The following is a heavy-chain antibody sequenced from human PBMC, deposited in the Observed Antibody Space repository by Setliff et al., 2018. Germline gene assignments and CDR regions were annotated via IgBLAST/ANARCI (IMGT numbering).Heavy chain of an antibody. CDR2: IFYGGST. D-gene: IGHD3-3*01. Sequence: SETLSLTCTVSGGSISSYYWSWIRQPPGKGLEWIGSIFYGGSTYYNPSLKSRVTISIDASKNQFSLKLDSVTAADTAVYYCARTDDYYNFYAYWGQGTLVTVSS. V-gene: IGHV4-59*12. CDR1: GGSISSYY. J-gene: IGHJ4*02. CDR3: ARTDDYYNFYAY.